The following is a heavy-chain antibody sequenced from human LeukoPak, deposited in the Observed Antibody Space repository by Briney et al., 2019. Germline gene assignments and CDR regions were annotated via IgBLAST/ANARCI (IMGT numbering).Heavy chain of an antibody. CDR3: ARFSWGCSTASCYLTN. J-gene: IGHJ4*02. CDR2: IYYTGTT. CDR1: GGSLSGHY. V-gene: IGHV4-59*11. Sequence: PSETLSLTCTVGGGSLSGHYWGWIRQPPGKGLELVGHIYYTGTTFYNPSLNSRVTITLDTSRNQFSLRLTSVIAADTAVYYCARFSWGCSTASCYLTNWGQGAQVTVSS. D-gene: IGHD2-2*01.